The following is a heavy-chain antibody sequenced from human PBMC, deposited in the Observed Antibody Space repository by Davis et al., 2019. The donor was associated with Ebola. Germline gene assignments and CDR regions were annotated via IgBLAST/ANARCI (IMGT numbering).Heavy chain of an antibody. CDR2: INPSGGST. Sequence: ASVKVSCKASGYTFTSYYMHWVRQAPGQGLEWMGIINPSGGSTSYAQKFQGRVTMTRDTSTSTVYMELSSLRSEDTAVYYCARDRADLYCSSTSCRLNWFDPWGQGTLVTVSS. CDR3: ARDRADLYCSSTSCRLNWFDP. D-gene: IGHD2-2*01. J-gene: IGHJ5*02. CDR1: GYTFTSYY. V-gene: IGHV1-46*01.